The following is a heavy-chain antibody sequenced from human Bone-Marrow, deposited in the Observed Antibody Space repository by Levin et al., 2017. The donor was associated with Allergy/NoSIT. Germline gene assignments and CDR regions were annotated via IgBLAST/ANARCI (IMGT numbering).Heavy chain of an antibody. CDR3: AKARAETVGYYYYGMDV. CDR1: GGTFSSYA. J-gene: IGHJ6*02. Sequence: SVKVSCKASGGTFSSYAISWVRQAPGQGLEWMGGIIPIFGTANYAQKFQGRVTITADESTSTAYMELSSLRSEDTAVYYCAKARAETVGYYYYGMDVWGQGTTVTVSS. D-gene: IGHD4-11*01. CDR2: IIPIFGTA. V-gene: IGHV1-69*13.